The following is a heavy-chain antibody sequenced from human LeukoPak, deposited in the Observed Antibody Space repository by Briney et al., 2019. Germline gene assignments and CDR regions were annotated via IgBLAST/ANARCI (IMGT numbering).Heavy chain of an antibody. CDR2: IYSAGNT. CDR3: SRSSGRSPFGP. D-gene: IGHD3-10*01. Sequence: GGSLRLSCAASGFTVSSSYMSWVRQAPGKGLEWVSVIYSAGNTHYADSVKGRFTISRDTSKNTVYLQMNNLRVGETAGVYCSRSSGRSPFGPWGQGTQVTVSS. CDR1: GFTVSSSY. J-gene: IGHJ5*02. V-gene: IGHV3-66*01.